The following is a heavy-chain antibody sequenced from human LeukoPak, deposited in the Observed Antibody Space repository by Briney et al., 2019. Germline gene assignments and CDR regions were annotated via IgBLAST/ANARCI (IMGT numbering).Heavy chain of an antibody. V-gene: IGHV5-51*01. J-gene: IGHJ4*02. D-gene: IGHD3-22*01. CDR3: ARLSYYYDSSGEYFDY. CDR2: IYPGDSDT. Sequence: GESLKISCKGSGYSFISYWIGWVRQMPGKGLEWMGIIYPGDSDTRYSPSFQGQVTIPPDKSISTAYLQWSGLKASDTAMYYCARLSYYYDSSGEYFDYWGERTLVTVSS. CDR1: GYSFISYW.